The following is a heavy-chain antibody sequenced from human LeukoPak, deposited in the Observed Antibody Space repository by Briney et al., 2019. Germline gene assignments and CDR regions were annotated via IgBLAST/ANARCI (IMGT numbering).Heavy chain of an antibody. D-gene: IGHD6-19*01. V-gene: IGHV3-33*01. J-gene: IGHJ6*02. CDR2: IWYAESST. CDR1: GFIFNSYG. Sequence: GRSLRLSCAASGFIFNSYGIHWVRQAPGKGLEWVAVIWYAESSTYYTDSVKGRFTISRDNSKKTVYLQMDSLRVEDTGVYYCARDGSFGRDVWGQGTTVTVSS. CDR3: ARDGSFGRDV.